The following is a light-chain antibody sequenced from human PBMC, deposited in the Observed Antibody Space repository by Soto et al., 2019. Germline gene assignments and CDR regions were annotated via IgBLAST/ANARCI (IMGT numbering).Light chain of an antibody. J-gene: IGKJ2*03. CDR3: QQYSSYYS. Sequence: DIQMTQSPSTLSASVGDRVTITCRASQSIGRGLAWYQQAPGKAPKLLIFDASSLESGVPSRFSGSGSGTEFTLTISSLQPDDFATYYCQQYSSYYSFGQGTKLEIK. V-gene: IGKV1-5*01. CDR1: QSIGRG. CDR2: DAS.